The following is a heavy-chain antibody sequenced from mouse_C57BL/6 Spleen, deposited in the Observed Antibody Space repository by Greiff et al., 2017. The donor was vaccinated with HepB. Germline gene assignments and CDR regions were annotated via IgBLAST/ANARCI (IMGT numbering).Heavy chain of an antibody. V-gene: IGHV5-17*01. CDR2: ISSGSSTI. CDR1: GFTFSDYG. Sequence: EVQGVESGGGLVKPGGSLKLSCAASGFTFSDYGMHWVRQAPEKGLEWVAYISSGSSTIYYADTVKGRFTISRDNAKNTLFLQMTSLRSEDTAMYYCASGDYYGSSHWYFDVWGTGTTVTVSS. CDR3: ASGDYYGSSHWYFDV. J-gene: IGHJ1*03. D-gene: IGHD1-1*01.